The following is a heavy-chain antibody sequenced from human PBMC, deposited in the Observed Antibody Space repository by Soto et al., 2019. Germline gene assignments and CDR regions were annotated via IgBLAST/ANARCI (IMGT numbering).Heavy chain of an antibody. CDR1: GGSISSYY. CDR3: ARHVGFFIITSCLLPQASYYYYYYMDV. D-gene: IGHD2-2*01. V-gene: IGHV4-59*08. CDR2: IYYSGST. J-gene: IGHJ6*03. Sequence: SETLSLTCTVSGGSISSYYWSWIRQPPGKGLEWIGYIYYSGSTNYNPSLKSRVTISVDTSKNQFSLKLSSVTAADTAVFYCARHVGFFIITSCLLPQASYYYYYYMDVWGKGTTVTVSS.